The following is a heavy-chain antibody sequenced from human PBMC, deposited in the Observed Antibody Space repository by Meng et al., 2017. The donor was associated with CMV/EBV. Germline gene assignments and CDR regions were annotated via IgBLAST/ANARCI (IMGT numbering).Heavy chain of an antibody. CDR2: IRYDGSNK. CDR1: GFTFSSYA. CDR3: AKEGWDVVVPAAILYYYYGMDV. D-gene: IGHD2-2*01. Sequence: GESLKISCAASGFTFSSYAMSWVRQAPGKGLEWVAFIRYDGSNKYYADSVKGRFTISRDNSKNTLYLQMNSLRAEDTAVYYCAKEGWDVVVPAAILYYYYGMDVWGQGTTVTVSS. J-gene: IGHJ6*02. V-gene: IGHV3-30*02.